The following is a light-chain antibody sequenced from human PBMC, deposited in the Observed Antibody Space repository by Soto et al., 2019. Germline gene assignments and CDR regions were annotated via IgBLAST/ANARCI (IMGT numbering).Light chain of an antibody. V-gene: IGKV3-20*01. CDR2: GVS. J-gene: IGKJ4*01. CDR3: QQYGNSPLT. CDR1: QSITNNY. Sequence: EIVLTQSPGTLSLSPGERATLSCRASQSITNNYLAWYQQKPGQAPRVIIFGVSTRATGVPDRFSGSGSGTDFTLTISRLEPEDFALYYCQQYGNSPLTFGGGTKVDIK.